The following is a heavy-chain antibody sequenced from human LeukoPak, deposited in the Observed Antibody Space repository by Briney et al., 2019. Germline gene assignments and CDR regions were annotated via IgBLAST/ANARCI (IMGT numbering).Heavy chain of an antibody. CDR3: ARAWGTTSSYYYYGMDV. CDR2: IYYSGST. Sequence: SETLSLTCTVSGGSISSYYWSWIRQPPGKGLEWIGYIYYSGSTNYNPSLKSRVTISVDTSKNQFSLKLSSVTAADTAVYYCARAWGTTSSYYYYGMDVWGQGTTVTVSS. J-gene: IGHJ6*02. CDR1: GGSISSYY. D-gene: IGHD3-16*01. V-gene: IGHV4-59*01.